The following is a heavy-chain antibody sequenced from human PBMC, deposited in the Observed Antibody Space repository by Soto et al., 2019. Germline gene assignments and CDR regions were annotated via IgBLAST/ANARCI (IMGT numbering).Heavy chain of an antibody. CDR3: AREFCSGGNCYTYYFDP. CDR1: GLTFYRYW. J-gene: IGHJ5*02. CDR2: INTDGSNT. V-gene: IGHV3-74*01. D-gene: IGHD2-15*01. Sequence: DVQLVETGGGVVPPGGSLRLSCAASGLTFYRYWIHWVRHAPGKGLVWVSHINTDGSNTNYADSVKGRFTISRDNAKSTMFLQMNSLRDEDTDVYYCAREFCSGGNCYTYYFDPWGQGIPVTVSS.